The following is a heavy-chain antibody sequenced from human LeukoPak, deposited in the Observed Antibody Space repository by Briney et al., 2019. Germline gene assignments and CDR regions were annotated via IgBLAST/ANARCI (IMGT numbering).Heavy chain of an antibody. V-gene: IGHV3-53*01. CDR1: GFTVSSNY. D-gene: IGHD2-2*01. J-gene: IGHJ5*02. CDR2: IYSGGST. CDR3: ARFHIVVVPAQSNWFDP. Sequence: GGSLRLSCAASGFTVSSNYMSWVRQAPGKGLEWVSVIYSGGSTYYADSVKGRFTISRDNSKNTLYLQMNSLRAEDTAVYYCARFHIVVVPAQSNWFDPWGQGTLVTVSS.